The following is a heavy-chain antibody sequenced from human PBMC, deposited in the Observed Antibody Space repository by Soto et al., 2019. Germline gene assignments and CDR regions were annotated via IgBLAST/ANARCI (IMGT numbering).Heavy chain of an antibody. CDR1: GFTFSPFW. Sequence: GGSLRLSCVASGFTFSPFWMSWVRQAPGKGLEWVANIKQDGSETYYVDSVKGRFTISRDNAKNSLYLQMSSLRAEDTAVYYCAKDQLEWLVPYYGMDVWGQGTTVTVSS. D-gene: IGHD6-19*01. J-gene: IGHJ6*02. CDR3: AKDQLEWLVPYYGMDV. V-gene: IGHV3-7*01. CDR2: IKQDGSET.